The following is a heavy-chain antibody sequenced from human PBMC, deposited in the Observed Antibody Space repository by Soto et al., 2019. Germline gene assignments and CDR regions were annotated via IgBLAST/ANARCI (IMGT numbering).Heavy chain of an antibody. CDR3: SRSLYYYATAEYVNS. J-gene: IGHJ5*01. Sequence: QVQLVESGGGVVQPGGSLRLSCAASGFSFNLYAMHWVRQAPGKGLEWVAVISYEGGNRFYADSVKGRFTISRDNSRNTLYLHLDKLRAEDTAVYYFSRSLYYYATAEYVNSWGHGTVLSVSS. CDR1: GFSFNLYA. V-gene: IGHV3-30-3*01. D-gene: IGHD3-10*01. CDR2: ISYEGGNR.